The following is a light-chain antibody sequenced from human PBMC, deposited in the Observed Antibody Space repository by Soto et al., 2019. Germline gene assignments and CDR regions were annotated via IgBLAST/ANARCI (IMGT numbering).Light chain of an antibody. CDR3: HQRSNCPRT. CDR2: DAS. CDR1: QSVSSY. J-gene: IGKJ1*01. V-gene: IGKV3-11*01. Sequence: EIVLTQSPSTLSLSPGERATLSCRASQSVSSYLAWYQQKPGQAPRLLIYDASNRATGIPARFSGSGSGTDFPLTISSLEPEDFAVYYCHQRSNCPRTFGQGTEV.